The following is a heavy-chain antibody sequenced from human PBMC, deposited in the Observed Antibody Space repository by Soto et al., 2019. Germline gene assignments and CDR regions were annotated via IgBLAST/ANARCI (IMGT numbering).Heavy chain of an antibody. CDR2: INAGNGNT. CDR3: ARAERYCSSTSCYELNY. D-gene: IGHD2-2*01. V-gene: IGHV1-3*01. J-gene: IGHJ4*02. Sequence: SVKVPCKASGYTFTSYAMHWVRQAPGQRLEWMGWINAGNGNTKYSQKFPGRVTITRDTSASTAYMERSSLRSEDTAVYYCARAERYCSSTSCYELNYWGQGTLVTVSS. CDR1: GYTFTSYA.